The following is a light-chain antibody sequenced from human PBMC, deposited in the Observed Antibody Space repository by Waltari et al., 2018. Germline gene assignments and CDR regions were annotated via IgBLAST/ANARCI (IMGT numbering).Light chain of an antibody. CDR1: ETVSTY. Sequence: DIRMTQSPSSLSASAGDRVPITCRASETVSTYGSWYQQKPGKAPNLLIYVASNLQSGVPSRFSGSGSGTDFTLTISSLQVEDFATYYCQQSYRIPPTFGQGTKVEI. J-gene: IGKJ2*01. CDR2: VAS. V-gene: IGKV1-39*01. CDR3: QQSYRIPPT.